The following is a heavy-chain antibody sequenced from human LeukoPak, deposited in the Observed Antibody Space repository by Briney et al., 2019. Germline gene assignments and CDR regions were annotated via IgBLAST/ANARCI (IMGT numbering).Heavy chain of an antibody. D-gene: IGHD5-18*01. CDR3: ATNGYSYGVYYYYMDV. Sequence: SETLSLTCTVSGGSISSYYWSWIRQPPGKGLEWIGYIYYSGSTNYNPSLKSRVTISVDTSKNQFSLKLSSVTAADTAVYYCATNGYSYGVYYYYMDVWGKGTTVTISS. V-gene: IGHV4-59*01. J-gene: IGHJ6*03. CDR1: GGSISSYY. CDR2: IYYSGST.